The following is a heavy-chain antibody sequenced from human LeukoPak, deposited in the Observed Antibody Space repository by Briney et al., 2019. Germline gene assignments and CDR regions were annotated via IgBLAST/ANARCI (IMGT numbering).Heavy chain of an antibody. D-gene: IGHD6-19*01. CDR2: INQNGSDK. CDR3: ARGAGWPN. V-gene: IGHV3-7*01. Sequence: PGGSLRLSCAVSGFTFSSYWMNWVRQAPGKGLEWVASINQNGSDKYYVKSVKGRFTISRDNAKNSLYLQMNGLRDEDTAVYYCARGAGWPNWGQGTLVTVSS. CDR1: GFTFSSYW. J-gene: IGHJ4*02.